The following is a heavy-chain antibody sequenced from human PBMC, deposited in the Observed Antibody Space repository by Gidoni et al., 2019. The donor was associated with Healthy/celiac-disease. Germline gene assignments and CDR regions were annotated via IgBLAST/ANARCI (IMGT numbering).Heavy chain of an antibody. CDR2: IFYRGST. Sequence: QLQLQESGPGLVKPSETLSLTCPVSGGSISSRSSYWGWIRQPPGKGLEWIGSIFYRGSTYYNPSLKSRVTISVDTSKNQFSLKLSSVTAADTAVYYCARTEMRQWLVIGLGAFDIWGQGTMVTVSS. J-gene: IGHJ3*02. CDR1: GGSISSRSSY. V-gene: IGHV4-39*01. D-gene: IGHD6-19*01. CDR3: ARTEMRQWLVIGLGAFDI.